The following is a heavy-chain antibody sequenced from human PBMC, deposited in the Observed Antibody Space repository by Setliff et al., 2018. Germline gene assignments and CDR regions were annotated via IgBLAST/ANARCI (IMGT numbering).Heavy chain of an antibody. D-gene: IGHD3-22*01. V-gene: IGHV3-72*01. CDR3: AREYYDSSGYHYFYYYMDV. J-gene: IGHJ6*03. Sequence: GGSLRLSCAASGFTISDHYMDWVRQAPGKGLEWVGRTRNKAHSYTTEYAASVKGRFTISRDDSKNSLFLQMNSLKTEDTAVYYCAREYYDSSGYHYFYYYMDVWGKGTTVTVSS. CDR1: GFTISDHY. CDR2: TRNKAHSYTT.